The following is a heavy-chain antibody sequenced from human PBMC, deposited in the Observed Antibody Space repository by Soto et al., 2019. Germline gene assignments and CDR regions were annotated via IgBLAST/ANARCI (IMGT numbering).Heavy chain of an antibody. J-gene: IGHJ3*02. Sequence: SETLSLTCTVSGGSISSYYWSWIRQPPGKGLEWIGYIYYSGSTNYNPSLKSRVTISVDTSKNQFSLKLSSVTAADTAVYYCARRRIRDSSGYAFDIWGQGTMVTVS. CDR1: GGSISSYY. CDR2: IYYSGST. D-gene: IGHD3-22*01. V-gene: IGHV4-59*08. CDR3: ARRRIRDSSGYAFDI.